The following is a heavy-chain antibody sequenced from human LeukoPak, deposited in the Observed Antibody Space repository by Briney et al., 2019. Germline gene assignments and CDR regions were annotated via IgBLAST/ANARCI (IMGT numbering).Heavy chain of an antibody. V-gene: IGHV3-13*01. CDR3: ARVGNYYGVDV. Sequence: GWSLRLSCAASGFTFSSYDMHWVRQATGKGLEWVSAIGTAGDTYYPGSVKGRFTISRENAKNSLYLQMNSLRAGDTAVYYCARVGNYYGVDVWGQGTTVTVSS. CDR1: GFTFSSYD. CDR2: IGTAGDT. J-gene: IGHJ6*02.